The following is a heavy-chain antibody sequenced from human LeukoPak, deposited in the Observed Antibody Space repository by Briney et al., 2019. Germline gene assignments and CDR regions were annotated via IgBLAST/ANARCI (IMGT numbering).Heavy chain of an antibody. J-gene: IGHJ4*02. CDR3: ASALYYGDYGLDY. CDR2: TNPNSGGT. V-gene: IGHV1-2*02. D-gene: IGHD4-17*01. CDR1: GYTFTGYY. Sequence: GASVKVSCKASGYTFTGYYMHWVRQAPGQGLEWMGWTNPNSGGTNYAQKFQGRVTMTRDTSISTAYMELSRLRSDDTAVYYCASALYYGDYGLDYWGQGTLVTVSS.